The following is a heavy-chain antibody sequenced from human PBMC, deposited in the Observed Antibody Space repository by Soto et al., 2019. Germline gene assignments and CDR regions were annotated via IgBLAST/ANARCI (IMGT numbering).Heavy chain of an antibody. CDR2: IYYNVNT. D-gene: IGHD4-17*01. V-gene: IGHV4-59*08. Sequence: SETLSLTCTVSGGSISSYYWSWIRQPPGKGLEWIGYIYYNVNTNYNPSLKSRVTISVDTSKNQFSLKLSSVTAADTAVYYCARHETLHGAYDYWGKGPLVTVSS. CDR1: GGSISSYY. J-gene: IGHJ4*02. CDR3: ARHETLHGAYDY.